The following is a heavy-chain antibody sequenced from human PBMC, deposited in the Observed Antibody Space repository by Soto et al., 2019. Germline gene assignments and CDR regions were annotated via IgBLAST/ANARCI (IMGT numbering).Heavy chain of an antibody. J-gene: IGHJ5*02. CDR1: GFTFSNAW. CDR3: ARVGGRQQLVLAHRGTDWFDP. CDR2: INHSRST. Sequence: GSLRLSCAASGFTFSNAWINWVRQAPGKGLEWIGEINHSRSTNYNPSLKSRVTISVDTSKNQFSLKLSSVTAADTAVYYCARVGGRQQLVLAHRGTDWFDPWGQGALVTVSS. D-gene: IGHD6-13*01. V-gene: IGHV4-34*01.